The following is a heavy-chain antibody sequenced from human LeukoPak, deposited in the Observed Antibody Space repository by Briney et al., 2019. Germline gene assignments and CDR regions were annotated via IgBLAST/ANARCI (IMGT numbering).Heavy chain of an antibody. J-gene: IGHJ4*02. Sequence: GGSLRLSCAASGFTFSSYSMNWVRQAPGKGLEWVSYIYYADSVKGRFTISRDNAKNSLYLQMNSLRAEDTAVYYCARDRDGYYFDYWGQGTLVTVSS. CDR2: I. CDR3: ARDRDGYYFDY. V-gene: IGHV3-21*01. CDR1: GFTFSSYS. D-gene: IGHD5-24*01.